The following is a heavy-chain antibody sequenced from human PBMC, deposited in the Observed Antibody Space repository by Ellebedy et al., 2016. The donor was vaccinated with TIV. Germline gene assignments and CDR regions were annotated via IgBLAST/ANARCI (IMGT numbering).Heavy chain of an antibody. CDR1: SGSLSGDY. CDR3: ARGGAGLGSSWYVFDY. Sequence: SETLSLXXAVYSGSLSGDYWSWIRQPPGKGLEWIGEINDAGNTNYSPSLKSRVSISVDTSKNQFSLRLTSVTAADTAVYYCARGGAGLGSSWYVFDYWGQGTLVTVSS. D-gene: IGHD6-13*01. CDR2: INDAGNT. V-gene: IGHV4-34*01. J-gene: IGHJ4*02.